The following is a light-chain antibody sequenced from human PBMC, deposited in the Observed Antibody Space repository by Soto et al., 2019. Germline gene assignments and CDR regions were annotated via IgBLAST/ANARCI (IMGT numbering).Light chain of an antibody. V-gene: IGKV3-20*01. Sequence: EIVLTQSPGTLSLSPGERATLSCRTSHTVSINYLAWYQQKPGQAPRLLIYSTSSRATGIPDRFSGSGSGTDFTLTISRLEPEDFAVYYCQQYGSSPFTFGPGTKVDIK. CDR1: HTVSINY. J-gene: IGKJ3*01. CDR3: QQYGSSPFT. CDR2: STS.